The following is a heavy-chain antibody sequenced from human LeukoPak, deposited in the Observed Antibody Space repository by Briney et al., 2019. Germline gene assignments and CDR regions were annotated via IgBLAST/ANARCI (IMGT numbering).Heavy chain of an antibody. CDR2: ISSSSSTI. CDR3: ARDWVGRRAYCGGDCYGMDV. V-gene: IGHV3-48*01. CDR1: GFTFSSYS. Sequence: PGGSLRLSCAASGFTFSSYSMNWVRQAPGKGLEWVSYISSSSSTIYYADSVKGRFTISRDNAKNSLYLQMNSLRAEDTAVYYCARDWVGRRAYCGGDCYGMDVWGQGTTVTVSS. D-gene: IGHD2-21*01. J-gene: IGHJ6*02.